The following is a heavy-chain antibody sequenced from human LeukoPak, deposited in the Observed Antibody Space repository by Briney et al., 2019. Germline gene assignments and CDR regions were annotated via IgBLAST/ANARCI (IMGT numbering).Heavy chain of an antibody. V-gene: IGHV3-30*18. J-gene: IGHJ4*02. CDR1: GLTFSNYG. CDR2: ISYDGSNK. CDR3: AKGAYYYDGGAQYYFDY. Sequence: GGSLRLSCAASGLTFSNYGMHWVRQAPGKGLEWVAFISYDGSNKYYADSVKGRFTISRDNSKNTLYVQMNSLRADDTAVYYCAKGAYYYDGGAQYYFDYWGQGTLVTVSS. D-gene: IGHD3-22*01.